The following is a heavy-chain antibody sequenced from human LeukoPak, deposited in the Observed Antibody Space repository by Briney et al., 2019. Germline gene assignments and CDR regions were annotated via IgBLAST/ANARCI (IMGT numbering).Heavy chain of an antibody. J-gene: IGHJ2*01. CDR1: GYTFSSRD. CDR2: MNPSSGNT. V-gene: IGHV1-8*01. CDR3: ATGPRXXXFFDL. Sequence: ASVKVSCKASGYTFSSRDINWVRQATGQGLEWMALMNPSSGNTGYAQKFQGRVTVTRDTSGSTVNMELSSLRSEDTAVYLCATGPRXXXFFDLWGRGTLITVSS.